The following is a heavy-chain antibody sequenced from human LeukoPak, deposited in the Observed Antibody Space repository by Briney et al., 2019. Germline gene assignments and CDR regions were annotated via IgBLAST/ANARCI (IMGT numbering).Heavy chain of an antibody. CDR2: INPNSGGT. CDR3: ATPYYYDSSGYYNY. V-gene: IGHV1-2*02. CDR1: GYTFTGYY. D-gene: IGHD3-22*01. Sequence: ASVKVSCKASGYTFTGYYMHWVRQAPGQGLEWMGWINPNSGGTNYAQKFQGRVTMTRDTSISTAYMELSRLRSDDTAVYYCATPYYYDSSGYYNYWGQGTLVTVSS. J-gene: IGHJ4*02.